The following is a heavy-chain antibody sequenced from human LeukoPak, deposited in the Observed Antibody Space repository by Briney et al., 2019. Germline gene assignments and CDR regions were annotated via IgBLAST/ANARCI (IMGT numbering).Heavy chain of an antibody. Sequence: ASVKVSCKTSGYTFTVNYIHWMRQAPGQGLEWMGWINPNTGGTNYGQKFQGRVTVTRDTSISTAYMELSSLRSDDTAVYFCARDRYNWNSYGMDVWGQGTTVTVSS. J-gene: IGHJ6*02. CDR2: INPNTGGT. CDR3: ARDRYNWNSYGMDV. V-gene: IGHV1-2*02. D-gene: IGHD1-1*01. CDR1: GYTFTVNY.